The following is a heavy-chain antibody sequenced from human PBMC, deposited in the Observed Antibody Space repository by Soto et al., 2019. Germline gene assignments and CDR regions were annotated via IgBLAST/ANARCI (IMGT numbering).Heavy chain of an antibody. V-gene: IGHV3-7*01. Sequence: PGGSLRLSCAASGFTFSSYWMSWVRQAPGKGLEWVANINQGGSQKYYVDSVKGRFTISRDNAKNSLYLQMNSLRAEDTAVYYCARIYCSTTSCYYDYWGQGTLVT. CDR3: ARIYCSTTSCYYDY. CDR1: GFTFSSYW. D-gene: IGHD2-2*01. J-gene: IGHJ4*02. CDR2: INQGGSQK.